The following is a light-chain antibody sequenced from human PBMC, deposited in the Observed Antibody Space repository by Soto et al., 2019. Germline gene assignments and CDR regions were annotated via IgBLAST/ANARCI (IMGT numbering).Light chain of an antibody. CDR2: GAS. CDR3: QQDNSWTSIT. J-gene: IGKJ5*01. CDR1: ESIRSS. V-gene: IGKV3-15*01. Sequence: EIVMTQSPATLSVSPGEGATLSCGAGESIRSSLAWYQQKPGQAPRLLIYGASTRATGIPGRFSGSGSGTEFTLTISSLQSGDFVLYYCQQDNSWTSITFGQGTRLDI.